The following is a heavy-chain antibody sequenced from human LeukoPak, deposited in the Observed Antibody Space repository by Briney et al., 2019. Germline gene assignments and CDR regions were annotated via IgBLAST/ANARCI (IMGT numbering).Heavy chain of an antibody. CDR1: GYTFTSYG. J-gene: IGHJ4*02. D-gene: IGHD3-10*01. V-gene: IGHV1-18*01. Sequence: GASVKVSCKTSGYTFTSYGISWVRQAPGQGLEWMGWITAYNDNTNYAQKLQGRVTMTTDTSTSTAHMELRSLRSDDTAVYYCARALLWFGEPSHIDYWGQGTLVTASS. CDR3: ARALLWFGEPSHIDY. CDR2: ITAYNDNT.